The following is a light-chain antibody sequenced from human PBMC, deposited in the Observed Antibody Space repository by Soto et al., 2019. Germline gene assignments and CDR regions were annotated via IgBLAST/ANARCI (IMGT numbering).Light chain of an antibody. CDR2: GAS. V-gene: IGKV3-20*01. CDR1: QSVTSSY. Sequence: EVVLTRSPGTLSLSPGERATLSCRASQSVTSSYLAWYQQKPXQAPRLLIYGASIRATGIPDRFSGSGSGKDFTLTISDVQPEDFALYYCHQRQSWPRTLGQGTKVDI. J-gene: IGKJ1*01. CDR3: HQRQSWPRT.